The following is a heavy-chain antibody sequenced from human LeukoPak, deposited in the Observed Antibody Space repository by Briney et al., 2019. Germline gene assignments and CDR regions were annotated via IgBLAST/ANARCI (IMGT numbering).Heavy chain of an antibody. CDR3: ARYVRYGSGRYLVFNI. D-gene: IGHD3-10*01. V-gene: IGHV4-59*12. CDR2: IYYSGST. Sequence: SETLSLTCTVSGGSISSYYWTWIRQPPGKGLEWIGSIYYSGSTYYNPSLKSRVTISEDTSKNQFSLRLRSVNAADTAVYYCARYVRYGSGRYLVFNIWGQGKMVTVSS. CDR1: GGSISSYY. J-gene: IGHJ3*02.